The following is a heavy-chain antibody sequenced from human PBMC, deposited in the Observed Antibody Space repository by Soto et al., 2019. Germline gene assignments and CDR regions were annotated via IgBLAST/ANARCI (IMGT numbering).Heavy chain of an antibody. J-gene: IGHJ6*02. CDR2: IIPIFGTA. V-gene: IGHV1-69*06. CDR3: AKGARIQLWMTTYYYYGMDV. CDR1: GGTFSSYA. Sequence: QVQLVQSGAEVKKPGSSVKVSCKASGGTFSSYAISWVRQAPGQGLEWRGGIIPIFGTANYAQKFHGRVTISAYKSTSTAYMELSNLRSEDTAVYYCAKGARIQLWMTTYYYYGMDVWGQGTTVTVSS. D-gene: IGHD5-18*01.